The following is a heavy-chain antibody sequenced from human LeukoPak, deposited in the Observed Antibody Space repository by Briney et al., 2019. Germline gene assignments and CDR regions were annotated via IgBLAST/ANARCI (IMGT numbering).Heavy chain of an antibody. CDR2: ISSSSSTI. J-gene: IGHJ6*03. V-gene: IGHV3-48*01. D-gene: IGHD1-14*01. Sequence: GGSLRLSCAASGFTFSSYSMNWVRQAPGKGLEWVSYISSSSSTIYYADSVKGRFTISRDNAKNSLNLQMNSLRAEDTAVYYCARPSGYYYMDVWGKGTTVTVSS. CDR3: ARPSGYYYMDV. CDR1: GFTFSSYS.